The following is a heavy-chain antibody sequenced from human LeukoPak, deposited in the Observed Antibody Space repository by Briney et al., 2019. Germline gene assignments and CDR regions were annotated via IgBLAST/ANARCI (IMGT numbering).Heavy chain of an antibody. CDR1: GGTFSSYA. D-gene: IGHD3-22*01. Sequence: SVKVSCKASGGTFSSYAISWVRQAPGQGLEWRGRIIPILGIANYAQKFQGRVTITADKSTSTAYMELSSLRSEDTAVYYCARKEGYYDVRYGMDVWGQGTTVTVSS. CDR2: IIPILGIA. V-gene: IGHV1-69*04. CDR3: ARKEGYYDVRYGMDV. J-gene: IGHJ6*02.